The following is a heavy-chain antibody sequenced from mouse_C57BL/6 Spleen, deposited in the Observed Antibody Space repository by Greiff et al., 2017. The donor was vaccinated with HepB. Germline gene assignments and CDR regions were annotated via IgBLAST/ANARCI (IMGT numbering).Heavy chain of an antibody. CDR1: GFTFSDYG. CDR2: ISSGSSTI. D-gene: IGHD4-1*01. J-gene: IGHJ2*01. Sequence: DVKLVESGGGLVKPGGSLKLSCAASGFTFSDYGMYWVRQAPEKGLEWVAYISSGSSTIYYADTVKGRFTISRDNAKNTLFLQMTSLRSEDTAMYYCARNWDYFDYWGQGTTLTVSS. V-gene: IGHV5-17*01. CDR3: ARNWDYFDY.